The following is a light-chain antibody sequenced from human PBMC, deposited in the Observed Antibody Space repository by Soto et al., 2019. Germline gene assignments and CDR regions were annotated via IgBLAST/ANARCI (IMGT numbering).Light chain of an antibody. Sequence: QAVVTQPLATSGTPGQRVTISCSGSISNIGKYYLYWYQQLPGTAPKRLIYRNDQRPSGVPDRFSASKSGTSASLAISGLRSEDEADYYCAAWDDSLTGRVFGGGTKLTVL. CDR3: AAWDDSLTGRV. J-gene: IGLJ2*01. CDR1: ISNIGKYY. CDR2: RND. V-gene: IGLV1-47*01.